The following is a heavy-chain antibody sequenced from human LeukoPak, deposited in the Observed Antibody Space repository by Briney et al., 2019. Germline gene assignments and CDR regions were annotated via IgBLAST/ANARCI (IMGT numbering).Heavy chain of an antibody. D-gene: IGHD3-10*01. CDR1: GFNFSDYY. J-gene: IGHJ4*02. CDR2: ISPNSYST. V-gene: IGHV3-11*04. Sequence: PGGTLRLSCEASGFNFSDYYMTWIRQAPGKGLEWLSYISPNSYSTYYTASVRGRFTISRDNSKNSMYLQMNSLRVDDTAIYYCSRGEGDDYWGQGTLVTVSS. CDR3: SRGEGDDY.